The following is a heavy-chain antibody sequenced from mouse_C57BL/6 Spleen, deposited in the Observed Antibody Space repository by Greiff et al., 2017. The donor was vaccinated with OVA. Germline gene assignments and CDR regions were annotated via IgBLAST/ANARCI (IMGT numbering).Heavy chain of an antibody. V-gene: IGHV1-26*01. CDR3: ARTDLRDYFDY. Sequence: VQLQQSGPELVKPGASVKISCKASGYTFTDYYMNWVKQSHGKSLEWIGDINPNNGGTSYNQKFKGKATLTVDKSSSTAYMELRSLTSEDSAVYYCARTDLRDYFDYWGQGTTLTVSS. J-gene: IGHJ2*01. CDR2: INPNNGGT. CDR1: GYTFTDYY.